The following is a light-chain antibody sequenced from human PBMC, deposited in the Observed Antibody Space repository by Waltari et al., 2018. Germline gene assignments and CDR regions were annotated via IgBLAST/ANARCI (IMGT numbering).Light chain of an antibody. Sequence: IVLTQSPGTLSLSPGERATLSCRASQTVSRSLAWYQQKPGQAPKLLIYGVSTRATDIPDRFTGSGSGTDFSLTISSLEPEDFAIYFCQHYVRLPATFGQGTKVEIK. CDR3: QHYVRLPAT. J-gene: IGKJ1*01. CDR1: QTVSRS. V-gene: IGKV3-20*01. CDR2: GVS.